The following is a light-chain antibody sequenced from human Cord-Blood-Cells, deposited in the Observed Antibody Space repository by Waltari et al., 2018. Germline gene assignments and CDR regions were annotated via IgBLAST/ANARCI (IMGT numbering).Light chain of an antibody. CDR2: DVS. J-gene: IGKJ1*01. CDR3: QQYDNRPPTWT. CDR1: QDIRHY. V-gene: IGKV1-33*01. Sequence: DIQMTQSPSSLSASVGDRVTITSQASQDIRHYLNWYQEKPGKAHKLLIYDVSNLETGVPSRFSGSGSGTDVTLTISSLQPEDIATYYCQQYDNRPPTWTFGQGSKVEIK.